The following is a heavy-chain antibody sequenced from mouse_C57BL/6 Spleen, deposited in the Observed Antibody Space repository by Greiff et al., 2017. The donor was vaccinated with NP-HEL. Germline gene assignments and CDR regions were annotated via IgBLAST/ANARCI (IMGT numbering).Heavy chain of an antibody. CDR1: GFTFSDYG. J-gene: IGHJ4*01. CDR3: ARDYYGSSYGAMDY. V-gene: IGHV5-17*01. Sequence: EVQLVESGGGLVKPGGSLKLSCAASGFTFSDYGMHWVRQAPEKGLEWVAYISSGSSTIYYADTVKGRFTISRENAKNTLFLQMTSLRSEDTAMYYCARDYYGSSYGAMDYWGQGTSVTVSS. D-gene: IGHD1-1*01. CDR2: ISSGSSTI.